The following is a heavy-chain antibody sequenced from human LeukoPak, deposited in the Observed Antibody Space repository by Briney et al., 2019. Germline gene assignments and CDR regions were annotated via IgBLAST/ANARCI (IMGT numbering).Heavy chain of an antibody. Sequence: PGGSLRLSCAASGFTFSSYSMNWVRQAPGKGLEWVSSISSSSSYIYYADSVKGRFTISRDNAKNSLYLQMNSLRAEDTAVYYCARGGHSFYSSGWYLDYWGQGTLVTVSS. V-gene: IGHV3-21*01. J-gene: IGHJ4*02. CDR1: GFTFSSYS. CDR3: ARGGHSFYSSGWYLDY. CDR2: ISSSSSYI. D-gene: IGHD6-19*01.